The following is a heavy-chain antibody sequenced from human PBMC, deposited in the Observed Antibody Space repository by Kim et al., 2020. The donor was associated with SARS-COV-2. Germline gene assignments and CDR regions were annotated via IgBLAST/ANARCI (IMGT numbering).Heavy chain of an antibody. CDR2: IIPIFGTA. CDR3: ARQVGTRYYFDY. Sequence: SVKVSCKASGGTFSSYAISWVRPAPGQGLEWMGGIIPIFGTANYAQKFQGRVTITADESTSTAYMELSSLRSEDTAVYYCARQVGTRYYFDYWGQGTLVTVSS. CDR1: GGTFSSYA. D-gene: IGHD1-1*01. J-gene: IGHJ4*02. V-gene: IGHV1-69*13.